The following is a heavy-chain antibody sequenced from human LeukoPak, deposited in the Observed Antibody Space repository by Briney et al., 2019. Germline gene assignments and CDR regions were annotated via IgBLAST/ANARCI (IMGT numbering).Heavy chain of an antibody. V-gene: IGHV3-66*01. CDR3: AGGGYGFDY. J-gene: IGHJ4*02. D-gene: IGHD5-18*01. CDR1: GITVSINY. Sequence: PGGSLRLSCAASGITVSINYISWVRQAPGKGLDWVSLINSGGSTHYADSVKGRFTISRDNSKNTVYLQMNSLRAEDTAVYYCAGGGYGFDYWGQGTLVTVSS. CDR2: INSGGST.